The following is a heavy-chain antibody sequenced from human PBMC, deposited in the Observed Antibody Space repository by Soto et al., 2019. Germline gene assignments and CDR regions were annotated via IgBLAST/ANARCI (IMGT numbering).Heavy chain of an antibody. CDR1: GFTFSSYG. J-gene: IGHJ6*02. Sequence: ESGGGVVQPGRSLRLSCAASGFTFSSYGMHWVRQAPGKGLEWVAVIWYDGSNKYYADSVKGRFTISRDNSKNTLYLQMNSLRAEDTAVYYCATLHWVVRGLPGYGMDVWGQGTTVTVSS. D-gene: IGHD3-10*01. V-gene: IGHV3-33*01. CDR3: ATLHWVVRGLPGYGMDV. CDR2: IWYDGSNK.